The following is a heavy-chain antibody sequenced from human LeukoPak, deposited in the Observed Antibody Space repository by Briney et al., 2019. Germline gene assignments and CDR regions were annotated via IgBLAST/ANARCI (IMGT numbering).Heavy chain of an antibody. V-gene: IGHV4-39*01. Sequence: PSETLSLTCTVSGGSISSYYWGWIRQPPGKGLEWIGSIYYSGSTYYNPSLKSRVTISVDTSKNQFSLKLSSVTAADTAVYYCANTDYYDSSGYDYWGQGTLVTVSS. CDR3: ANTDYYDSSGYDY. J-gene: IGHJ4*02. CDR1: GGSISSYY. CDR2: IYYSGST. D-gene: IGHD3-22*01.